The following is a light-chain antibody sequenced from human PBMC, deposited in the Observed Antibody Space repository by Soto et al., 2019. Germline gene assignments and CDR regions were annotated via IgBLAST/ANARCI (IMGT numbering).Light chain of an antibody. Sequence: EIVMTQSPATLSVSPGERATLSCRASQSVSSNLAWYQQKPGQAPRLLIYGASTRATGIPARFSGSGSGTEFTLTISSLQSEDFAVYYYQQYGRPPWTFGQGTKVDIK. CDR2: GAS. J-gene: IGKJ1*01. CDR1: QSVSSN. V-gene: IGKV3D-15*01. CDR3: QQYGRPPWT.